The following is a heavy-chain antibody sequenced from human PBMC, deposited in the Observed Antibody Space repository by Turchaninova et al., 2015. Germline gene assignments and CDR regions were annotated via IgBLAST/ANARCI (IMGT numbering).Heavy chain of an antibody. CDR2: ISYDGSNK. CDR1: GLTFRSYA. V-gene: IGHV3-30*04. CDR3: ARARIAARSYLDY. D-gene: IGHD6-6*01. J-gene: IGHJ4*02. Sequence: QVQLVESGGGVVRTGRDLRLSCSASGLTFRSYAMNGVRQAPGKGLDWVAVISYDGSNKYYADSVKGRFTISRDNSKNTLYLQMNSLRAEDTAVYYCARARIAARSYLDYWGQGTLVTVSS.